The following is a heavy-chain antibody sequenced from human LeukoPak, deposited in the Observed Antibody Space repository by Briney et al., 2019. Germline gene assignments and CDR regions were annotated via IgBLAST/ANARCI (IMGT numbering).Heavy chain of an antibody. CDR2: IKQDGSEK. CDR3: ASNWNYVRGYGMDV. CDR1: GFTFSNYW. D-gene: IGHD1-7*01. V-gene: IGHV3-7*01. Sequence: GVSLRLSCAASGFTFSNYWMSWVRQTPGKGLEWVANIKQDGSEKHYVDSVKGRFTISRDNAKNSLYLQMSNLRAEDTAVYYCASNWNYVRGYGMDVWGQGTTVTVSS. J-gene: IGHJ6*02.